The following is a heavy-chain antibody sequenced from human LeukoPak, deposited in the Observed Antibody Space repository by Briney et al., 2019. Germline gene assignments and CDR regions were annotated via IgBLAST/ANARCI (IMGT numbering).Heavy chain of an antibody. Sequence: PSETLSLTCTVSGGSISSYYWSWIRQPPGKGQEWIGYIYYSGSTNYNPSLKSRVTISVDTSKNQFSLKLSSVTAADTAVYYCARQKTVIWFGEEFDYWGQGTLVTVSS. CDR2: IYYSGST. D-gene: IGHD3-10*01. V-gene: IGHV4-59*08. CDR3: ARQKTVIWFGEEFDY. CDR1: GGSISSYY. J-gene: IGHJ4*02.